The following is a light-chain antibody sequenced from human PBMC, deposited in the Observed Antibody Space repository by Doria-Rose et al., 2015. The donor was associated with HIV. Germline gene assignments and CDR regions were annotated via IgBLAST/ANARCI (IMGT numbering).Light chain of an antibody. CDR3: QQYKSYRT. CDR1: QSISSW. CDR2: KAS. V-gene: IGKV1-5*03. Sequence: TQSPFTLSASVGDRVTITCRASQSISSWLAWYQQQPGKAPKLQIYKASSLESGVPSRFNGSGSGTEFTLTISSLQPDDFATYYCQQYKSYRTFGQGTKVEIK. J-gene: IGKJ1*01.